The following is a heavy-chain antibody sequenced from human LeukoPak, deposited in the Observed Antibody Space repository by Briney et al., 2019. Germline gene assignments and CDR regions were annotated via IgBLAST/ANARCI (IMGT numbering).Heavy chain of an antibody. Sequence: GGSLRLSCAASGFTFSNAWMSWVRQAPGKGLEWVGRIKSKTDGGTTDYAAPVKGRFTISRDDSKNTLYLQMNSLKTEDTAVYYCTTGLWFGELLNDYRGQGTLVTVSS. CDR3: TTGLWFGELLNDY. J-gene: IGHJ4*02. CDR1: GFTFSNAW. D-gene: IGHD3-10*01. CDR2: IKSKTDGGTT. V-gene: IGHV3-15*01.